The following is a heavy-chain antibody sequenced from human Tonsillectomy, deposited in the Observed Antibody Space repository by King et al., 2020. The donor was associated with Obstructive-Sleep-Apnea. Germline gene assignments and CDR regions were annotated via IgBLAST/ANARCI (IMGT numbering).Heavy chain of an antibody. D-gene: IGHD3-22*01. CDR3: APAMEYYDSSGNGNWYFDL. J-gene: IGHJ2*01. CDR1: GFSLSNARMG. CDR2: IFSNDEK. V-gene: IGHV2-26*01. Sequence: VTLKESGPVLVKPTETLTLTCTVSGFSLSNARMGVSWIRQPPGKALEWLAHIFSNDEKSYSTSLRSRLTISKDTPKSQVVLTMTNMDPVDTAPYYCAPAMEYYDSSGNGNWYFDLWGRGTLVTVSS.